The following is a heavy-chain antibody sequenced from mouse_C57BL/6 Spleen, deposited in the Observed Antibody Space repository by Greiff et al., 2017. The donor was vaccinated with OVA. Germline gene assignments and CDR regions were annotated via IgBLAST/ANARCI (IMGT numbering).Heavy chain of an antibody. D-gene: IGHD2-4*01. CDR3: AKSYDYDDGWFAY. V-gene: IGHV1-82*01. CDR2: IYPGDGDT. Sequence: QVQLQQSGPELVKPGASVKISCKASGYAFSSSWMNWVKQRPGKGLEWIGRIYPGDGDTNYNGKFKGKATLTADKSSSTAYMQLSSLTSEDSAVYYCAKSYDYDDGWFAYWGQGTLVTVSA. CDR1: GYAFSSSW. J-gene: IGHJ3*01.